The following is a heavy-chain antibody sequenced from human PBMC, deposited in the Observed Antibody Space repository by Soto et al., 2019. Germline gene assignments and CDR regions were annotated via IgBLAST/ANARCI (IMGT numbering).Heavy chain of an antibody. D-gene: IGHD6-19*01. V-gene: IGHV1-69*13. CDR3: ARGRIAVAGTEWFDP. Sequence: SVKVSCKASGGTFSSYAISWVRQAPGQGLEWMGGIIPIFGTANYAQKFQGRVTITADESTSTAYMELSSLRSEDTAVYYCARGRIAVAGTEWFDPWGQGTLVTVSS. CDR2: IIPIFGTA. CDR1: GGTFSSYA. J-gene: IGHJ5*02.